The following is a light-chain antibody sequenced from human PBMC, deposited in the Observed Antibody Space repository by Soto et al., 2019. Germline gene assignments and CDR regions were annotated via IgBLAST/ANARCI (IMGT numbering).Light chain of an antibody. CDR2: DAS. Sequence: IWMTQSPSLLSASTGDRVTISCRMSQGISIWLAWYQQKPGKAPKLLIYDASSLESGVPSRFSGSGSGTEFTLTISSLQPDDFATYYCQQYNSYWTFGQGTKVDI. CDR1: QGISIW. CDR3: QQYNSYWT. V-gene: IGKV1-5*01. J-gene: IGKJ1*01.